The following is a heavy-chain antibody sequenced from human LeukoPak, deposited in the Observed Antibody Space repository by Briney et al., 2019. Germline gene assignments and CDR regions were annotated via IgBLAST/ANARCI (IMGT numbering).Heavy chain of an antibody. Sequence: PGGSLRLSCAASGFTFSSYAMSWVRQAPGKGLEWVSSISSGSSYIYYADSVKGRFTTSRDNAKNSLYLQMNSLRAEDTAVYYCAGGYSSGWYAGAISTSYYYYGMDVWGQGTTVTVSS. CDR1: GFTFSSYA. J-gene: IGHJ6*02. D-gene: IGHD6-19*01. CDR3: AGGYSSGWYAGAISTSYYYYGMDV. V-gene: IGHV3-21*01. CDR2: ISSGSSYI.